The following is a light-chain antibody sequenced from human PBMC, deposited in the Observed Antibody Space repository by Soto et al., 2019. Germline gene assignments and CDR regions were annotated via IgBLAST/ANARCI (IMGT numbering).Light chain of an antibody. CDR1: HSISIW. CDR3: QQYDDFWT. CDR2: RAS. Sequence: DIQMTQSPSTLSASVGDRVTITCRASHSISIWLAWYQQKPGKAPKLLIYRASSLESGVPSRFSGSGSGTDFTLTISSLQPDDSATYFCQQYDDFWTFGQGTKVEIK. V-gene: IGKV1-5*03. J-gene: IGKJ1*01.